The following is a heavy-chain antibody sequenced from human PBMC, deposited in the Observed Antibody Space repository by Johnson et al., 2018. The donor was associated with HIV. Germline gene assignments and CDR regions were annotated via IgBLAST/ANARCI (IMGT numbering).Heavy chain of an antibody. CDR1: GFTFSSYA. CDR3: AKTYSGSNRDAFDI. Sequence: QVQLVESGGGVVQPGRSLRLSCAASGFTFSSYAMHWVRQAPGKGLEWVAVISYDGSNKYYADSVKGRFTISRDNSKNTLYLQMNSLRAEDTAVYYCAKTYSGSNRDAFDIWGQRTMVTVSS. CDR2: ISYDGSNK. J-gene: IGHJ3*02. V-gene: IGHV3-30*18. D-gene: IGHD1-26*01.